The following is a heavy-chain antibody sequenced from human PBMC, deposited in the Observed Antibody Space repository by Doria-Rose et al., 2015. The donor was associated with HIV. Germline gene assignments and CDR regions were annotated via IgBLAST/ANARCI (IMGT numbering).Heavy chain of an antibody. Sequence: TLKESGPVLVKPTEALTLTCTVSGVSLSSPGMGVSWIRQPPGKALEWLANISSDDERSYKTSLKSRLTISRGTSKSHVVLTMTDMDPVDTATYYCARIKSSRWYHKYYFDFWGQGTLVIVSA. CDR2: ISSDDER. V-gene: IGHV2-26*01. J-gene: IGHJ4*02. CDR1: GVSLSSPGMG. D-gene: IGHD6-13*01. CDR3: ARIKSSRWYHKYYFDF.